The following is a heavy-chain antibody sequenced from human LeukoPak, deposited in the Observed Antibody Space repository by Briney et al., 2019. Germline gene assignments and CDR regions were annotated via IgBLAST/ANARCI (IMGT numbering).Heavy chain of an antibody. Sequence: PPETLSLTCTVSGGSISSYYWSWIRQPPGKGLEWIGYIYYSGGTNYNPSLESRVTISVDTSKNQFSLKLTSVTAADTAVYYCARSTGAMIASRVWFDPWGQGTLVTVSS. CDR3: ARSTGAMIASRVWFDP. V-gene: IGHV4-59*01. J-gene: IGHJ5*02. CDR1: GGSISSYY. D-gene: IGHD3-22*01. CDR2: IYYSGGT.